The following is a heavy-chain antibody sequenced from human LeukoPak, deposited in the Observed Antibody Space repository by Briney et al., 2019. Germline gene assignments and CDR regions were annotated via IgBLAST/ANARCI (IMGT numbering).Heavy chain of an antibody. CDR3: ARFRSLLHAFDI. D-gene: IGHD5-24*01. CDR2: IYYSGST. Sequence: SETLSLTCTVSGGSISSGDYYWSWIRQPPGKGLEWIGYIYYSGSTYYNPSLKSRVTISVDTSKNQFSLKLSSVTAADTAVYYCARFRSLLHAFDIRGQGTMVTVSS. CDR1: GGSISSGDYY. J-gene: IGHJ3*02. V-gene: IGHV4-30-4*08.